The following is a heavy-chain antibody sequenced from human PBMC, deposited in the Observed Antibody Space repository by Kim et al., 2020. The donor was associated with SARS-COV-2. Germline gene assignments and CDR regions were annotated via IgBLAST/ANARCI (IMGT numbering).Heavy chain of an antibody. J-gene: IGHJ6*02. D-gene: IGHD2-2*01. CDR1: GFTFGDYA. Sequence: GGSLRLSCTASGFTFGDYAMSWVRQAPGKGLEWVGFIRSKAYGGTTEYAASVKGRFTISRDDSKSIAYLQMNSLKTEDTAVYYCTRDPPDIVVVPAAGYYYYGMDVWGQGTTVTVSS. V-gene: IGHV3-49*04. CDR2: IRSKAYGGTT. CDR3: TRDPPDIVVVPAAGYYYYGMDV.